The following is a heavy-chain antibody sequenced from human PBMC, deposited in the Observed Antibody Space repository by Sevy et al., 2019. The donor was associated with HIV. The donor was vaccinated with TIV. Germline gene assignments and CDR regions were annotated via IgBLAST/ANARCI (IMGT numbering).Heavy chain of an antibody. J-gene: IGHJ4*02. Sequence: GGSLRLSFAASGFTFSNAWMSWVRQAPGKGLEWVGRIKSKTEGGTTDYAAPVKGRFTITIADSTNTLYLQMNSLKTEDTAIYYCTTDWKKRGLSALLDYWGQGTLVTVSS. V-gene: IGHV3-15*01. CDR1: GFTFSNAW. CDR3: TTDWKKRGLSALLDY. D-gene: IGHD1-1*01. CDR2: IKSKTEGGTT.